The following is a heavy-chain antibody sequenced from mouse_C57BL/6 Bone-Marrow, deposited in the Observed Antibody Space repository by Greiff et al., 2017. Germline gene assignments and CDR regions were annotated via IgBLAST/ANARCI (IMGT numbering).Heavy chain of an antibody. J-gene: IGHJ3*01. D-gene: IGHD1-1*01. V-gene: IGHV1-4*01. CDR2: INPSSGYT. CDR3: ARSPFYYYGPLCAY. Sequence: VKLVESGAELARPGASVKMSCKASGYTFTSYTMHWVKQRPGQGLEWIGYINPSSGYTKYNQKFKDKATLTADKSSSTAYMQLSSLTSEDSAVYYCARSPFYYYGPLCAYWGQGTLVTVSA. CDR1: GYTFTSYT.